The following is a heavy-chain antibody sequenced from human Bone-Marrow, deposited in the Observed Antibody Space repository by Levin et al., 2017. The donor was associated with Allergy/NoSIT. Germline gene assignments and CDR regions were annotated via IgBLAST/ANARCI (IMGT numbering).Heavy chain of an antibody. D-gene: IGHD3-22*01. Sequence: GGSLRLSCAASGFTFSSYDMHWVRQATGKGLEWVSAIGTAGDTYYPGSVKGRFTISRENAKNSLYLQMNSLRAGDTAVYYCARGMYYYDTKGPYNWFDPWGQGTLVTVSS. V-gene: IGHV3-13*01. J-gene: IGHJ5*02. CDR3: ARGMYYYDTKGPYNWFDP. CDR2: IGTAGDT. CDR1: GFTFSSYD.